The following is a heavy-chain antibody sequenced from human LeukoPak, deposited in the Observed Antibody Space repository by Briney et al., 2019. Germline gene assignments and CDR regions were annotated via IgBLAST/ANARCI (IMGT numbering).Heavy chain of an antibody. CDR2: ISGSGGST. CDR3: AKVPYYDFWSGSFDY. D-gene: IGHD3-3*01. V-gene: IGHV3-23*01. CDR1: GFTRRSYV. Sequence: GGSLRVSCVASGFTRRSYVMNWVGQTAGRGLEGVSAISGSGGSTYYADSVKGRFTISRDNSKNTLYLQMNSLRAEDTAVYYCAKVPYYDFWSGSFDYWGQGTLVTVSS. J-gene: IGHJ4*02.